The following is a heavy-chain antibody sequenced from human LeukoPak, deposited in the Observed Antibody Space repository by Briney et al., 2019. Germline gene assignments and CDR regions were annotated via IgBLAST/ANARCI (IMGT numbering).Heavy chain of an antibody. CDR1: GFTFNTYG. D-gene: IGHD3-10*01. CDR2: ISGSGGAT. J-gene: IGHJ4*02. V-gene: IGHV3-23*01. Sequence: GGSLRLSCAASGFTFNTYGMSWVRQAPGKGLEWVSGISGSGGATYYADSVKGRFTISRDDPHNTLYLQMNSLRAEDTAVYYCAKVTYGSGTYGAFDYWGQGTLVTVSS. CDR3: AKVTYGSGTYGAFDY.